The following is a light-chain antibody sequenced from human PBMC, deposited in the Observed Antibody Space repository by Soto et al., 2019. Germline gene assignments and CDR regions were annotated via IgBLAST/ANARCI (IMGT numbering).Light chain of an antibody. J-gene: IGKJ1*01. Sequence: DIPVTKSPSSLSASVGDRATITCRASQRLXNHFAWYQPKPGTVPKLLXSAASTLQTGVPSRFSGGGSGTDFTLPISSMQPEDVATYYCQKYNRSPWTVGQGTKVEIK. CDR1: QRLXNH. CDR3: QKYNRSPWT. V-gene: IGKV1-27*01. CDR2: AAS.